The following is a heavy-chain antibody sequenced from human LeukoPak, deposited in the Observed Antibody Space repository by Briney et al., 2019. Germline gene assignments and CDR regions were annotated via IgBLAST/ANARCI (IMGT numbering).Heavy chain of an antibody. CDR3: ASGAEFETIAARQDAFDI. CDR2: IYTSGST. CDR1: GGSISSYY. J-gene: IGHJ3*02. Sequence: SETLSLTCTVSGGSISSYYWSWIRQPAGKGLEWIGRIYTSGSTNYNPSLKSRVTISVDTSKNQFSLKLSSVTAADTAVYYCASGAEFETIAARQDAFDIWGQGTMVTVSS. D-gene: IGHD6-6*01. V-gene: IGHV4-4*07.